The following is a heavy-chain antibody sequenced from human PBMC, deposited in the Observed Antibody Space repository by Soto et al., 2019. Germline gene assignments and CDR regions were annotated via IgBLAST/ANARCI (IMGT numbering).Heavy chain of an antibody. D-gene: IGHD2-21*02. CDR2: ISSSGDIP. J-gene: IGHJ4*02. CDR1: GFTFTTYA. V-gene: IGHV3-23*01. Sequence: EVQLLESGGGLVQPGGSLRLSCAASGFTFTTYAMSWVRQPPGKGLEWVSGISSSGDIPYYADSVKGRFTISSDHSKKTGHRQMKSGRAEDTALYYWAKVNSIEGDSDHEYWGQGTLVSVSS. CDR3: AKVNSIEGDSDHEY.